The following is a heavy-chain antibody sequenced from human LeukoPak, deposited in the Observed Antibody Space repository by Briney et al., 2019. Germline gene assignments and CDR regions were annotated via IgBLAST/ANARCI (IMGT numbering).Heavy chain of an antibody. J-gene: IGHJ4*02. D-gene: IGHD3-10*01. CDR1: GGSISSYY. CDR3: ARVVYSGSWGYFDY. V-gene: IGHV4-4*07. CDR2: IYDSGST. Sequence: PSETLSLTCTVSGGSISSYYWSWIRQPAGKGLEWIGRIYDSGSTNCNPSLKSRVTMSADTSKNQFSLKLSSVTAADTAVYYCARVVYSGSWGYFDYWGQGALVTVSS.